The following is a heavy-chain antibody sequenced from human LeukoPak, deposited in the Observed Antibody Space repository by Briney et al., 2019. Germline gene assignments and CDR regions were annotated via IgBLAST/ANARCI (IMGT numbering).Heavy chain of an antibody. CDR2: ISGSGGST. J-gene: IGHJ6*04. Sequence: PGGSLRLSCAASGFTFSSYAMRWVRQAPGKGLEWVSAISGSGGSTYYADSVKGRFTISRDNSKNTLYLQMNSLRDEDTAVYYCAKSCIWFGESHYYYGMDVWGKGTTVTVSS. D-gene: IGHD3-10*01. V-gene: IGHV3-23*01. CDR1: GFTFSSYA. CDR3: AKSCIWFGESHYYYGMDV.